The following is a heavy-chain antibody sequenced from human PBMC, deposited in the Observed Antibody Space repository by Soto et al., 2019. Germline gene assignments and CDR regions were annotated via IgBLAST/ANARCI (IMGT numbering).Heavy chain of an antibody. Sequence: GGSLSLSCAASGFTFSSYAMSWVRKAPGKGLEWVSAISGSGGSTYYADSVKGRFTISRDNSKNTLYLQMNSLRAEDTAVYYCANLAAARLVELDYWGQGTLVTVSS. J-gene: IGHJ4*02. D-gene: IGHD6-13*01. CDR3: ANLAAARLVELDY. V-gene: IGHV3-23*01. CDR1: GFTFSSYA. CDR2: ISGSGGST.